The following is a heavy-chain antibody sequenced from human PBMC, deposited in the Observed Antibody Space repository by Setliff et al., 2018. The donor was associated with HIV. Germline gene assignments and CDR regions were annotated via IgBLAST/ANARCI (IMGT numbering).Heavy chain of an antibody. V-gene: IGHV1-69*13. CDR1: GGTFSSYV. CDR3: ARKYCTNGVCYKTGEFDY. D-gene: IGHD2-8*01. CDR2: IIPIFGTA. J-gene: IGHJ4*02. Sequence: SVKVSCKASGGTFSSYVISWVRQAPGRGLEWMGGIIPIFGTANNAQKFQGRVTITADESTSAAYMELSSLRSDDTAVYYCARKYCTNGVCYKTGEFDYWGQGTLVTVSS.